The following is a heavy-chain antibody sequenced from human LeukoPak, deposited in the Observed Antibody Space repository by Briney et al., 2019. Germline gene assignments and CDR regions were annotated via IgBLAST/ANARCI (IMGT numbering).Heavy chain of an antibody. J-gene: IGHJ4*02. V-gene: IGHV3-7*01. CDR2: IKQDGSEK. CDR3: ARGDIAVAGPLGY. CDR1: GFTFSNYW. D-gene: IGHD6-19*01. Sequence: VQPGGSLRLSCAASGFTFSNYWMYWVRQAPGKGLEWVANIKQDGSEKYYVDSVKGRFTISRDNAKNSLYLQMNSLRAEDTAVYYCARGDIAVAGPLGYWGQGTLVTVSS.